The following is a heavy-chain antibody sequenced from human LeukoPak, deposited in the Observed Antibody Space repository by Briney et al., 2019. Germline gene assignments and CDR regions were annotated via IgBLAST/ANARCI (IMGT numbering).Heavy chain of an antibody. CDR1: GFTVSSNY. J-gene: IGHJ3*02. V-gene: IGHV3-66*02. CDR2: IYSGGST. CDR3: ARDPRFLESDI. D-gene: IGHD3-3*01. Sequence: PGGSLRLSCAASGFTVSSNYMSWVRQAPGKGLEWVPVIYSGGSTYYADSVKGRFTISRDNSKNTLYLQMNSLRAEDTAVYYCARDPRFLESDIWGQGTMATVSS.